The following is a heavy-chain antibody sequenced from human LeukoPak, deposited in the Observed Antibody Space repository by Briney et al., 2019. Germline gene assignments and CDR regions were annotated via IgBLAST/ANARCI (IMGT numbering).Heavy chain of an antibody. V-gene: IGHV3-74*01. D-gene: IGHD6-13*01. Sequence: GGSLRLSCAASGFTFSIFWMHWVRQAPGKGLVWVSRIGTDGSSTSYADSVKGRFTISRDNAKNTLYLQMNSLRAEDTAVYYCARDGYSSSWPRGYFDYWGQGTLVTVSS. CDR1: GFTFSIFW. J-gene: IGHJ4*02. CDR2: IGTDGSST. CDR3: ARDGYSSSWPRGYFDY.